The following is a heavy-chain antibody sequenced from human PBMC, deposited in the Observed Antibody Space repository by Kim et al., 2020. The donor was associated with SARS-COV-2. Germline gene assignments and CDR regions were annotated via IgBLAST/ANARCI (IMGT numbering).Heavy chain of an antibody. J-gene: IGHJ4*02. CDR2: ISYDGSNK. CDR1: GFTFSSYG. CDR3: AKDAAVAFDY. V-gene: IGHV3-30*18. Sequence: GGSLRLSCAASGFTFSSYGMHWVRQAPGKGLEWVAVISYDGSNKYYADSVKGRFTISRDNSKNTLYLQMNSLRAEDTAVYYCAKDAAVAFDYWGQGTLVTVSS. D-gene: IGHD6-19*01.